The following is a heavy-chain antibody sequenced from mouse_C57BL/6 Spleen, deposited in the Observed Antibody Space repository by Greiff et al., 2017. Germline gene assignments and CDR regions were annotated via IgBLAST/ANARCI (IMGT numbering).Heavy chain of an antibody. J-gene: IGHJ3*01. CDR2: IYPSDSET. CDR3: ASYDGYSYPFAY. CDR1: GYTFTSYW. V-gene: IGHV1-61*01. D-gene: IGHD2-3*01. Sequence: QVQLQQPGAELVRPGSSVKLSCKASGYTFTSYWMDWVKQRPGQGLEWIGNIYPSDSETHYNQKFKDKATLTVDKSSSTAYMQLSSLTSEDSAVYYCASYDGYSYPFAYWGQGTLVTVSA.